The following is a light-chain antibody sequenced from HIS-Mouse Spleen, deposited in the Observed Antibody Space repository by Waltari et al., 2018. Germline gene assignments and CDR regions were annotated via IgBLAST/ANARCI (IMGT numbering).Light chain of an antibody. Sequence: DIQLTQSPSFLSASVGDRVTITCRASQGISSYLALYQQKPGKAPKLLIYAASHLQSGVPSRFSGSGSVTEFTLTISSLQPEDVATYYCQQLNSYPPTFGQGTKVEIK. V-gene: IGKV1-9*01. CDR3: QQLNSYPPT. J-gene: IGKJ1*01. CDR2: AAS. CDR1: QGISSY.